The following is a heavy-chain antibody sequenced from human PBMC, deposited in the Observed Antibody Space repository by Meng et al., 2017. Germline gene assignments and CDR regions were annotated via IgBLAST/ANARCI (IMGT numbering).Heavy chain of an antibody. V-gene: IGHV4-4*07. Sequence: GSLRLSCTVSGGSISSYYWSWIRQPAGKGLEWIGRIYTSGSTNYNPSLKSRVTMSVDTSKNQFSLKLSSVTAADTAVYYCARVLAVAGTGYYYYGMDVWGQGTMVTVSS. CDR3: ARVLAVAGTGYYYYGMDV. CDR1: GGSISSYY. D-gene: IGHD6-19*01. J-gene: IGHJ6*02. CDR2: IYTSGST.